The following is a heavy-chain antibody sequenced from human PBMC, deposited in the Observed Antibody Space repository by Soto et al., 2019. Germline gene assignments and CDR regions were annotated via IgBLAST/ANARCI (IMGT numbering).Heavy chain of an antibody. J-gene: IGHJ6*03. Sequence: QVQLQQWGAGLLKPSESLSLTCAVHGGSFSGYYWSWIRQSPGKGLEWIGEISHSGSTNYNPSLKSRVTISLDTSKTQFSLKLSSVTAADTAVYYCARGPDGSGIRSPYYNYYMDVWGKGTTVTVSS. CDR1: GGSFSGYY. V-gene: IGHV4-34*01. CDR2: ISHSGST. CDR3: ARGPDGSGIRSPYYNYYMDV. D-gene: IGHD3-10*01.